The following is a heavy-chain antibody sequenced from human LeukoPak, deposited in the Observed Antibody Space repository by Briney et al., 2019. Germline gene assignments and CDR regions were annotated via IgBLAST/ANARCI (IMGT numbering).Heavy chain of an antibody. CDR3: AKTHTFGGVIPKVPVDY. CDR2: ISYDGSNK. Sequence: GGSLRLSCAASGFTFSSYGMHWVRQAPGKGLEWVAVISYDGSNKYYADSVKGRFTISRDNSKNTLYLQMNSLRAEDTAVYYCAKTHTFGGVIPKVPVDYWGQGTLVTVSS. V-gene: IGHV3-30*18. J-gene: IGHJ4*02. D-gene: IGHD3-16*02. CDR1: GFTFSSYG.